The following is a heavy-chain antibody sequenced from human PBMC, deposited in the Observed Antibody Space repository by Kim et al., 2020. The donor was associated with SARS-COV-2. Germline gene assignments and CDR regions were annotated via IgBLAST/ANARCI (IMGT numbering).Heavy chain of an antibody. Sequence: SETLSLTCAVYGGSFSGYYWSWIRQPPGKGLEWIGEINHSGSTNYNPSLKSRVTISVDTSKNQFSLKLSSVTAADTAVYYCARGGRGRPNSMVRGVKALAGYYMDVWGKGTTVTVSS. CDR2: INHSGST. CDR3: ARGGRGRPNSMVRGVKALAGYYMDV. CDR1: GGSFSGYY. V-gene: IGHV4-34*01. D-gene: IGHD3-10*01. J-gene: IGHJ6*03.